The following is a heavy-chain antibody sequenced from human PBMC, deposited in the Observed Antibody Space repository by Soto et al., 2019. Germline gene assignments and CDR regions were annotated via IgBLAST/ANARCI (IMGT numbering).Heavy chain of an antibody. Sequence: GDSLKISCQCSGYSFTSYLIDWVRQMPGKGLEWMGIIYPGDSDTRYSPSFQGQVTISADKSISTAYLQWSSLKASDTAMYYCHSSGWRNFDYWGQGTLVNVSS. J-gene: IGHJ4*02. CDR1: GYSFTSYL. D-gene: IGHD6-19*01. CDR3: HSSGWRNFDY. CDR2: IYPGDSDT. V-gene: IGHV5-51*01.